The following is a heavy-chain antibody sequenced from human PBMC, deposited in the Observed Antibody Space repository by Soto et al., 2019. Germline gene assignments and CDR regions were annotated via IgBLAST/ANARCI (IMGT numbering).Heavy chain of an antibody. CDR2: IIPILGIA. V-gene: IGHV1-69*02. J-gene: IGHJ6*03. Sequence: GASVKVSCKASGGTFSSYTISWVRQAPGQGLEWMGRIIPILGIANYAQKFQGRVTITADKSTSTAYMELSSLRSEDTAVYYCARGGFCSGGSCSYYYYYYMDVWGKGTTVTVSS. CDR1: GGTFSSYT. CDR3: ARGGFCSGGSCSYYYYYYMDV. D-gene: IGHD2-15*01.